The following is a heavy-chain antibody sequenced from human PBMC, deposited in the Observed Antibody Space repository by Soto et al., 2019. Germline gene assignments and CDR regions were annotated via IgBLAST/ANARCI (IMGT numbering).Heavy chain of an antibody. J-gene: IGHJ3*01. Sequence: EMQVLESGGGLVQSGGSLRLSCAASGFTFNIYAMSWVRQAPGRGLQWVSSIGGGDDDTYYADSVRGRFTISRDNSKKMVFLQMNSLRTDDTAVYYCAKDRMDHNSVWDPFDVWGPGTVVTVSS. D-gene: IGHD1-20*01. CDR1: GFTFNIYA. V-gene: IGHV3-23*01. CDR3: AKDRMDHNSVWDPFDV. CDR2: IGGGDDDT.